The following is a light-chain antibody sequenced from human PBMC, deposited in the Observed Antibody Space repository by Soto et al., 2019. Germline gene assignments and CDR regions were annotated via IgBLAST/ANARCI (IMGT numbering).Light chain of an antibody. CDR3: QQGSRTLT. Sequence: DIQMTQSPSSLSASVGDRVTITCRASQSIDRYLNWYRQKPGTAPKLLISGASSLRSGVPSRFSGSGSGTDFTLTINSLQPEDFATYYCQQGSRTLTFGGGTKVDIK. CDR1: QSIDRY. V-gene: IGKV1-39*01. CDR2: GAS. J-gene: IGKJ4*01.